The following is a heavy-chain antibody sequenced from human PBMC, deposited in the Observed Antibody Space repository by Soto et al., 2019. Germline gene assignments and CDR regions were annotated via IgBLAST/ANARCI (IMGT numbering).Heavy chain of an antibody. CDR2: ISGSGGST. D-gene: IGHD5-18*01. CDR1: GFTFSSYA. J-gene: IGHJ4*02. V-gene: IGHV3-23*01. CDR3: AKAYSRVGYSYGYGDFDS. Sequence: EVQLLESGGGLVQPGGSLRLSCAASGFTFSSYAMSWVRQAPGKGLEWVSAISGSGGSTYYADSVKGRFTISRDNSKNTLYLQMNSLRAEDTAVYYCAKAYSRVGYSYGYGDFDSWGQGTLVTVSS.